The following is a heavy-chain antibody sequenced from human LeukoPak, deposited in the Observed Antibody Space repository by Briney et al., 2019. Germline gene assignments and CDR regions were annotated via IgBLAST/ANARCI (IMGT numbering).Heavy chain of an antibody. CDR1: GFTFSSYA. CDR3: ARESYYFDY. Sequence: PRRSLRLSCAASGFTFSSYAMHWVRQAPGKGLEWVAVISYDGSNKYYADSVKGRFTISRDNSKNTLYLQMNSLRAEDTAVYYCARESYYFDYWGQGTLVTVSS. CDR2: ISYDGSNK. V-gene: IGHV3-30*04. J-gene: IGHJ4*02.